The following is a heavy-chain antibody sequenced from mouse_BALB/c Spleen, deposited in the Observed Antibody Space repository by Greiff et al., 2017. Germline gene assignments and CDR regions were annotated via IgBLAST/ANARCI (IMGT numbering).Heavy chain of an antibody. CDR1: GFSLPSYG. Sequence: VKLVESGPGLVAPSQSLSITCTVSGFSLPSYGVHWVRQPPGKGLEWLGVIWAGGSTNYNSALMSRLSISKDNSKSQVFLKMNSLQTDDTAMYYCARDPFYYGSSSWFAYWGQGTLVTVSA. CDR2: IWAGGST. CDR3: ARDPFYYGSSSWFAY. D-gene: IGHD1-1*01. V-gene: IGHV2-9*02. J-gene: IGHJ3*01.